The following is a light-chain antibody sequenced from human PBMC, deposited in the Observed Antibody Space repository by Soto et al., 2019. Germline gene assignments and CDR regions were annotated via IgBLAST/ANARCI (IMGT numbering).Light chain of an antibody. CDR3: MQSIQIPHT. CDR2: EVS. CDR1: QSLLHSDGKTY. Sequence: IVMTQTPLSLSVTPGQPASISCKSSQSLLHSDGKTYFYWFLQRPRQPPQLLIHEVSNRFSGVPDRFSGSGSRTDFALKISRVEAEDVGVYYCMQSIQIPHTFGQGTKLEIK. V-gene: IGKV2D-29*01. J-gene: IGKJ2*01.